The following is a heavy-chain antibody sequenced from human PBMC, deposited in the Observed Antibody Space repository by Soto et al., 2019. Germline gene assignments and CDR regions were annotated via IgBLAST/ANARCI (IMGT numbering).Heavy chain of an antibody. Sequence: ASVKVSCKASGYTFTSYSFNWVRQAPGQGLEWMGWISGYNGNTKYPQKLQGRVTMTTETSTSTAYMELRSLRSDDTAMHYCARSLGIAAAATGWGQGTLVTASS. CDR1: GYTFTSYS. J-gene: IGHJ4*02. CDR3: ARSLGIAAAATG. D-gene: IGHD6-13*01. V-gene: IGHV1-18*01. CDR2: ISGYNGNT.